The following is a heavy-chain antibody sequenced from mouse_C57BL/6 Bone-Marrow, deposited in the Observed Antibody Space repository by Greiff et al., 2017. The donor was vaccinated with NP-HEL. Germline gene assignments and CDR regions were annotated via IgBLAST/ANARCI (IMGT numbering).Heavy chain of an antibody. J-gene: IGHJ2*01. CDR2: ISSGSSTI. D-gene: IGHD3-2*02. V-gene: IGHV5-17*01. Sequence: EVKLMESGGGLVKPGGSLKLSCAASGFTFSDYGMHWVRQAPEKGLEWVAYISSGSSTIYYADTVKGRFTISRDNAKNTLFLQMTSLRSEDTAMYYCARDPEDSSGYHGGYWGQGTTLTVSS. CDR1: GFTFSDYG. CDR3: ARDPEDSSGYHGGY.